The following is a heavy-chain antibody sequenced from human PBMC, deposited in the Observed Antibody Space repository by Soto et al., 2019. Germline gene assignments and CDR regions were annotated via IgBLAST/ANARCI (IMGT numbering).Heavy chain of an antibody. Sequence: SETLSLTCAVYAGSFSHYYWNWIRQSSGKGLEWIGKIKHSGSSNYNPSLRSRVSISVDLSKNQFSLRLTSVTAADTAVYYCARGGSSDWQDALDNRGQGTMVTGSS. CDR2: IKHSGSS. V-gene: IGHV4-34*01. CDR1: AGSFSHYY. D-gene: IGHD6-19*01. CDR3: ARGGSSDWQDALDN. J-gene: IGHJ3*02.